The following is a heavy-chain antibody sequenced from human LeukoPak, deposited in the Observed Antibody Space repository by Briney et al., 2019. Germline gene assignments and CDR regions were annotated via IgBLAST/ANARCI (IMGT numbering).Heavy chain of an antibody. CDR1: GGSISSSSYY. D-gene: IGHD3-9*01. CDR3: ARLVAVVGYYDILTGYYIGPNFIDY. Sequence: SETLSLTCTVSGGSISSSSYYWGWIRQPPGKGLEWIGSIYYSGSTYYNPSLKSRVTISVDTSKNQFSLKLSSVTAADTAVYYCARLVAVVGYYDILTGYYIGPNFIDYWGQGTLVTVSS. V-gene: IGHV4-39*01. CDR2: IYYSGST. J-gene: IGHJ4*02.